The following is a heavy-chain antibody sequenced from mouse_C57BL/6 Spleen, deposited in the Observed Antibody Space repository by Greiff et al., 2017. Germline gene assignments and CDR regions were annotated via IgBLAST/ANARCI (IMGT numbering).Heavy chain of an antibody. CDR1: GYTFTSYW. CDR2: IHPTSGST. V-gene: IGHV1-64*01. D-gene: IGHD3-2*02. CDR3: ARTAQATDY. J-gene: IGHJ2*01. Sequence: VQLQQPGAELVKPGASVKLSCKASGYTFTSYWMHWVKQRPGQGLEWIGMIHPTSGSTNYNEKFKSKATLTVYKSSSTAYMQLSSLTSEDSAVYYCARTAQATDYWGQGTTLTVSS.